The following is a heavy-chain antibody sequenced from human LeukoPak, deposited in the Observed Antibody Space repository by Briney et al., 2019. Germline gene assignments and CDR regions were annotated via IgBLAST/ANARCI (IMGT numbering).Heavy chain of an antibody. CDR2: INPNSGGT. D-gene: IGHD3-22*01. CDR1: GYTFTGYY. V-gene: IGHV1-2*02. J-gene: IGHJ3*02. Sequence: ATVKVSCKASGYTFTGYYMHWVRQAPGQGLEWMGWINPNSGGTNYAQKFQGRVTMTRDTSISTAYMELSRLRSDDTAVYYCARFIFEDYYDSGRDAFDIWGQGTMVTVSS. CDR3: ARFIFEDYYDSGRDAFDI.